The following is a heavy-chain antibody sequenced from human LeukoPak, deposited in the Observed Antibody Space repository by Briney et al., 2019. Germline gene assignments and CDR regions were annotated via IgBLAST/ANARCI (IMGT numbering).Heavy chain of an antibody. V-gene: IGHV3-11*01. CDR1: GFTFSDYY. CDR2: ISSSGSNT. Sequence: GGSVRLSCEASGFTFSDYYMNWIRQAPGKGLEWVGYISSSGSNTYYADYVKGRFTISRHNAKNSLYLQMNNLRAEDTAVYYCEREIRGERTYYFDYWGQGTLVTVSS. D-gene: IGHD3-10*01. J-gene: IGHJ4*02. CDR3: EREIRGERTYYFDY.